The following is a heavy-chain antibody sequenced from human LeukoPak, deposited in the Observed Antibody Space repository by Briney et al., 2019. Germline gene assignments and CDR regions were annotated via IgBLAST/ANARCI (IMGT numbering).Heavy chain of an antibody. Sequence: SETLSLTCSVSDDSITMYYWTWIRQPPGKGLEWIGFIYYSGNTNYNPSLKSRVTISVDTSKNQFSLKLSSVTAADTAVYYCARDRGSITMVRGVEPYYYYYMDVWGKGTTVTISS. J-gene: IGHJ6*03. D-gene: IGHD3-10*01. V-gene: IGHV4-59*12. CDR1: DDSITMYY. CDR3: ARDRGSITMVRGVEPYYYYYMDV. CDR2: IYYSGNT.